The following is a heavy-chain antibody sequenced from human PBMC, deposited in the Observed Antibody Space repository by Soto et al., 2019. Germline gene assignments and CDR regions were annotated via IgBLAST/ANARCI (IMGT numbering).Heavy chain of an antibody. CDR2: INPNSGST. CDR3: ASKGGYSGYDEVYYYGMDV. J-gene: IGHJ6*02. CDR1: GYTFTSYY. V-gene: IGHV1-46*01. D-gene: IGHD5-12*01. Sequence: ASVKVSCKASGYTFTSYYMHWVRQAPGQGLEWMGIINPNSGSTSYAQKFQGRVTMTRDTSTSTVYMELSSLRSEDTAVYYCASKGGYSGYDEVYYYGMDVWGQGTTVTVSS.